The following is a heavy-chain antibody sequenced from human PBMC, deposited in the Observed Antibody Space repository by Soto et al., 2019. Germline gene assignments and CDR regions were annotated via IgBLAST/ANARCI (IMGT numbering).Heavy chain of an antibody. CDR3: ARAVYYYDSSGLRYYFDY. CDR2: TYYRSKWYN. CDR1: GDSVSSNSAA. J-gene: IGHJ4*02. V-gene: IGHV6-1*01. Sequence: PSQTLSLTCAISGDSVSSNSAAWNWIRQSPSRGLEWLGRTYYRSKWYNDYAVSVKSRITINPDTSKNQFSLQLNSVTPEDTAVYYCARAVYYYDSSGLRYYFDYWGQGTLVTSPQ. D-gene: IGHD3-22*01.